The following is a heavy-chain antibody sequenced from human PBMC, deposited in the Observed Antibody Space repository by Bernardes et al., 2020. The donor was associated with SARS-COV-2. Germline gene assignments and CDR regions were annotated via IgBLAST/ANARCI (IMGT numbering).Heavy chain of an antibody. CDR3: AKDDGQAYYGSGSYSDY. CDR1: RFTFSTSA. Sequence: GGSLRLSCAASRFTFSTSAIHWVRQAPGKGLEWVAVMSSDGSDKYYADSVKGRFTISRDNAKNSLYLQMNSLRAEDTALYYCAKDDGQAYYGSGSYSDYWGQGTLVTVSS. J-gene: IGHJ4*02. V-gene: IGHV3-30-3*01. CDR2: MSSDGSDK. D-gene: IGHD3-10*01.